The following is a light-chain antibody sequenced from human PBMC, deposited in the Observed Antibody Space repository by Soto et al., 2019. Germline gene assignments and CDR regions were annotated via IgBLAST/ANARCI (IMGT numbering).Light chain of an antibody. CDR1: QSVSSSY. Sequence: EIVLTQSPGTLSLSPGERATLSCRASQSVSSSYLAWYQQKPGQAPRLLIYGASSRPTGIPDRSSGSGSGTDFTLTISRLEPEDFAVYYCQQYGSSPTFGQGTRLEIK. CDR3: QQYGSSPT. V-gene: IGKV3-20*01. J-gene: IGKJ5*01. CDR2: GAS.